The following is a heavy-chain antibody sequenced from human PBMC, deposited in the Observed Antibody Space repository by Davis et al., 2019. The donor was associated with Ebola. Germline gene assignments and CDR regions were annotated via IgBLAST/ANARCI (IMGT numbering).Heavy chain of an antibody. D-gene: IGHD5-18*01. Sequence: ASVKVSCKASGYTFTGYYMHWVRQAPGQGLEWMGRINPNSGGTNYAQKFQGRVTMTRDTSISTAYMELSRLRSDDTAVYYCARVYLEETTAMGTGFDYWGQGTLVTVSS. CDR3: ARVYLEETTAMGTGFDY. J-gene: IGHJ4*02. V-gene: IGHV1-2*06. CDR2: INPNSGGT. CDR1: GYTFTGYY.